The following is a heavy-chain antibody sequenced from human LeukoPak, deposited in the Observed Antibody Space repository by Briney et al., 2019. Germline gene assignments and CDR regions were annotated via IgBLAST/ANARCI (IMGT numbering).Heavy chain of an antibody. CDR1: GFTFSSYG. CDR3: AKPTGSYYYYYMDV. J-gene: IGHJ6*03. D-gene: IGHD4-17*01. CDR2: ISYDGSNK. Sequence: PGRSLRLSCAASGFTFSSYGMHWVRQAPGKGLEWVAVISYDGSNKYYADSVKGRFTISRDNSKNTLYLQMNSLRAEDTAVYYCAKPTGSYYYYYMDVWGKGTTVTISS. V-gene: IGHV3-30*18.